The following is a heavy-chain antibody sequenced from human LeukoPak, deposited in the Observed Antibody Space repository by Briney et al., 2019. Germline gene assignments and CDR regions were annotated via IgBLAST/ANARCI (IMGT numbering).Heavy chain of an antibody. CDR2: ISSSSYYI. V-gene: IGHV3-21*01. CDR1: GFTFSTYE. CDR3: ARDEDYGDYEYLDL. D-gene: IGHD4-17*01. Sequence: PGGSLRLSCAASGFTFSTYEMNWVRQAPGKGLEWVSYISSSSYYIYYAASVKGRFTISRDNAKNSLYLQMNSLRAEDTAVYYCARDEDYGDYEYLDLWGRGTLVTVSS. J-gene: IGHJ2*01.